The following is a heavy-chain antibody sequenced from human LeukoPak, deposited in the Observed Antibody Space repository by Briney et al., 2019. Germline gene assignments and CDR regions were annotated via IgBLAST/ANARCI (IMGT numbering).Heavy chain of an antibody. V-gene: IGHV3-30*07. CDR1: GLSLSNYP. CDR3: ARGGGLDV. Sequence: GGSLRLSCEASGLSLSNYPMHWVRQAPGKGLEWITLITYDGAFDGGKTYYADSVKGRFTVSRDNAKNSLYLQMSNLRAEDTAVYFCARGGGLDVWGQGATVTVSS. CDR2: ITYDGAFDGGKT. J-gene: IGHJ6*02. D-gene: IGHD3-16*01.